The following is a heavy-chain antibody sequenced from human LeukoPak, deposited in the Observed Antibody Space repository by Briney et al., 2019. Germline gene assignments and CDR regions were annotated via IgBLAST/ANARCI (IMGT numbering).Heavy chain of an antibody. J-gene: IGHJ4*02. CDR3: AKEGVTALDY. Sequence: GGSLRLSCAASGFTFSSYWMSWVRQAPGKGLEWVGVIWYDGSNKYYADSVKGRFTISRDNSKNTLYLQMNSLRAEDTAVYYCAKEGVTALDYWGQGTLVTVSS. D-gene: IGHD2-21*02. CDR2: IWYDGSNK. V-gene: IGHV3-33*06. CDR1: GFTFSSYW.